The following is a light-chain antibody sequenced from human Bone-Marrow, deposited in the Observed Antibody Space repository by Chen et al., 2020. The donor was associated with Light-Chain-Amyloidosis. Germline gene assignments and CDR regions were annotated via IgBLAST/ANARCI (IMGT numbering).Light chain of an antibody. CDR3: QSCATNAWI. V-gene: IGLV6-57*03. CDR1: SGDIATNY. CDR2: EYD. Sequence: NFILTQDHSVSESPGKTVTISCTRSSGDIATNYVQWYHQRPGSAPTTVVYEYDLRPSGVPDRFSGSIDTSSGAASRTVSGLKTGDEADYYCQSCATNAWIFGGGTHLTVL. J-gene: IGLJ2*01.